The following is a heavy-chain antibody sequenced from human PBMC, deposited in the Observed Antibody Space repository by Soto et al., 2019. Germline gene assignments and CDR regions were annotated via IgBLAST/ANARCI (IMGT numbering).Heavy chain of an antibody. J-gene: IGHJ6*03. CDR3: ARGVGYYDFWSGYYTGTDYYYYMDC. CDR2: IYYSGST. V-gene: IGHV4-59*01. Sequence: PSETLSLTCTVSGGSISSYYWSWIRQPPGKGLEWIGYIYYSGSTNYNPSLKSRVTISVDTSKNQFSLKLSSVTAADTAVYYCARGVGYYDFWSGYYTGTDYYYYMDCWGKGTTVTVSS. CDR1: GGSISSYY. D-gene: IGHD3-3*01.